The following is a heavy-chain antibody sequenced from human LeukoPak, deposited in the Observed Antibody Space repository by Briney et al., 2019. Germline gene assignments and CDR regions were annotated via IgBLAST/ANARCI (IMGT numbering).Heavy chain of an antibody. CDR1: GGSISSGSYY. CDR3: ARGRAAARIYYFDY. CDR2: IYTSGST. J-gene: IGHJ4*02. D-gene: IGHD6-13*01. Sequence: SSQTLSLTCTVSGGSISSGSYYWSWIRQPAGKGLEWIGRIYTSGSTNYNPSLKSRVTISVDTSKNQFSLKLSSVTAADTAVYYCARGRAAARIYYFDYWGQGTLVTVSS. V-gene: IGHV4-61*02.